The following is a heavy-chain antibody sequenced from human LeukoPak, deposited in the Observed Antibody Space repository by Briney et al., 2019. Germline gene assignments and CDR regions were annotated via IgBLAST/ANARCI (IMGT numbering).Heavy chain of an antibody. CDR3: ARLRIEYQLLLYYYGMDV. CDR1: GGSFSDYY. CDR2: INHSGST. Sequence: SETLSLTCAVYGGSFSDYYWSWIRQPPGKGLEWIGEINHSGSTNYNPSLKSRVTISVDTSKNRFSLKLSSVTAADTAVYYCARLRIEYQLLLYYYGMDVWGQGTTVTVSS. J-gene: IGHJ6*02. D-gene: IGHD2-2*01. V-gene: IGHV4-34*01.